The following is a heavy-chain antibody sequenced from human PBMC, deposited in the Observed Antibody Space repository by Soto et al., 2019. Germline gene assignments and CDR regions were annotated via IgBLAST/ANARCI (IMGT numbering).Heavy chain of an antibody. J-gene: IGHJ6*02. V-gene: IGHV1-18*01. Sequence: QVQLVQSGAEVKKPGASVKVSCKASGYTFTSYGIIWVRQAPGQGLEWMGWISAYNGNTNYAQKLQGRVTMTTDTPTSTAYMELRSLRSDDTAVYYCARDPFDYGDYESYYGMDVWGQGTTVTVSS. CDR3: ARDPFDYGDYESYYGMDV. CDR2: ISAYNGNT. CDR1: GYTFTSYG. D-gene: IGHD4-17*01.